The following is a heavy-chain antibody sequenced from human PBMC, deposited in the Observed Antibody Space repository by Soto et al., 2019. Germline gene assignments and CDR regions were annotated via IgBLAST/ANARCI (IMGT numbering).Heavy chain of an antibody. J-gene: IGHJ4*02. Sequence: QLQLQESGPGLVKPSETLSVTCTVSGGSINSNFSYWGWLRQPPGKGLAWIGGSYYSGSTYYNPSLESRVTISVDTSKNQFSLKLTSVTAADTAVYYCARLERFSMIRGMDFDSWGQGTLVTVSS. CDR2: SYYSGST. D-gene: IGHD3-10*01. CDR3: ARLERFSMIRGMDFDS. V-gene: IGHV4-39*01. CDR1: GGSINSNFSY.